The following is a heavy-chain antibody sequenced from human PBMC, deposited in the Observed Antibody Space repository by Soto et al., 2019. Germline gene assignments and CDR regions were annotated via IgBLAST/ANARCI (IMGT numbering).Heavy chain of an antibody. CDR1: GGSSSPFY. Sequence: QVQLQQWGAGLLKPSETLSLTCAVYGGSSSPFYWSWIRQPPGKGLEWIGEINHSGSTNYNPSLKSRVTISVDTSKTQFSLKRSSVTAADTAMYYCARGRDYWGQGTLVTVSS. CDR3: ARGRDY. CDR2: INHSGST. V-gene: IGHV4-34*01. J-gene: IGHJ4*02.